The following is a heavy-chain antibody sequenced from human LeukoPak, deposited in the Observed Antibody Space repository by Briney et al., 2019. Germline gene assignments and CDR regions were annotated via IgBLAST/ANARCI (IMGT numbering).Heavy chain of an antibody. CDR3: ARDTTGYYDSSGSIPSFDY. CDR2: IYHSGST. Sequence: PSETLSLTCAVSGGSISSSNWWSWVRQPPGKGLEWIGEIYHSGSTNYNPSLKSRVTMSVDTSKNQFSLKLSSVTAADTAVYYCARDTTGYYDSSGSIPSFDYWGQGTLVTVSS. D-gene: IGHD3-22*01. CDR1: GGSISSSNW. J-gene: IGHJ4*02. V-gene: IGHV4-4*02.